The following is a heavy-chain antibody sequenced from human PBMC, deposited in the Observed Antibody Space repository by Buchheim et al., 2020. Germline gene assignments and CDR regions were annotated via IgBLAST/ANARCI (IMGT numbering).Heavy chain of an antibody. D-gene: IGHD3-22*01. CDR1: GFTFSSYA. V-gene: IGHV3-30-3*01. J-gene: IGHJ4*02. CDR2: ISYDGSNK. Sequence: QVQLVGSGGGVVQPGRSLRLSCAASGFTFSSYAMHWVRQAPGKGLEWVAVISYDGSNKYYADSVKGRFTISRDNSKNTLYLQMNSLRAEDTAVYYCARSYYYYDSSGYSNYWGQGTL. CDR3: ARSYYYYDSSGYSNY.